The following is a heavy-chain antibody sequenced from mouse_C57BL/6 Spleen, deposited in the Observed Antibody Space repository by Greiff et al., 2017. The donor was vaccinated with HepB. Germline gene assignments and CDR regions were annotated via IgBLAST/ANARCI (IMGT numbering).Heavy chain of an antibody. CDR2: ISSGSSTI. D-gene: IGHD1-1*01. CDR3: ARSRLLLGDY. V-gene: IGHV5-17*01. J-gene: IGHJ2*01. CDR1: GFTFSDYG. Sequence: EVKLVESGGGLVKPGGSLKLSCAASGFTFSDYGMHWVRQAPEKGLEWVAYISSGSSTIYYADTVKGRFTISRDNAKNTLFLQMTSLRSEDTAMYYCARSRLLLGDYWGQGTTLTVSS.